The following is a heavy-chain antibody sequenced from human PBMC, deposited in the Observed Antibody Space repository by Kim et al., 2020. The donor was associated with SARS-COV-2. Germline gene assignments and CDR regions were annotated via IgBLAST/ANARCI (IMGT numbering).Heavy chain of an antibody. V-gene: IGHV1-2*05. CDR3: ARETTLNYFDY. J-gene: IGHJ4*02. D-gene: IGHD4-17*01. Sequence: TNYAQKFQGRVTMTRDTSISTAYMELSRLRSDDTVVYYCARETTLNYFDYWGQGTLVTVSS. CDR2: T.